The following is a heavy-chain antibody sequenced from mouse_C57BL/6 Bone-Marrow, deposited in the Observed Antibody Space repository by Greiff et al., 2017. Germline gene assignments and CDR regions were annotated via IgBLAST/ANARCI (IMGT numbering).Heavy chain of an antibody. CDR1: GYTFTSYW. CDR2: IHPNSGST. CDR3: ARRVLLRSSFDY. V-gene: IGHV1-64*01. J-gene: IGHJ2*01. D-gene: IGHD1-1*01. Sequence: QVQLQQPGAELVKPGASVKLSCKASGYTFTSYWMHWVKQRPGQGLEWIGMIHPNSGSTNYNEKFKSKATLTVDKSSSTAYMQLSSLTSEDSAVYYCARRVLLRSSFDYWGQGTTLTVSS.